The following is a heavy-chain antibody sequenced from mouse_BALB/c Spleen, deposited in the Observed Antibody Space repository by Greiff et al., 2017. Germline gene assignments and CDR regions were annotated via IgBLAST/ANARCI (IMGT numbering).Heavy chain of an antibody. CDR2: ISSGGSYT. D-gene: IGHD2-1*01. CDR1: GFTFSSYG. CDR3: ARQRGNYVGFAY. J-gene: IGHJ3*01. Sequence: EVQLQQSGGDLVKPGGSLKLSCAASGFTFSSYGMSWVRQTPDKRLEWVATISSGGSYTYYPDSVKGRFTISRDNAKNTLYLQMSSLKSEDTAMYYCARQRGNYVGFAYWGQGTLVTVSA. V-gene: IGHV5-6*01.